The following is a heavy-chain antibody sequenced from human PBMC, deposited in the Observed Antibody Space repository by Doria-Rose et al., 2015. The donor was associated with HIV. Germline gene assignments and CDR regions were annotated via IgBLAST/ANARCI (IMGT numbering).Heavy chain of an antibody. Sequence: QITLKESGPVLVKPTETLTLTCTVSGVSLSSPGMGVSWIRQPPGKALAWHADTLSDDERSYTTSLKSRLTISRGTSKSQVVLTMTDMDPVDTATYYCARIKSSRWYHKYYFDFWGQGTLVIVSA. CDR2: TLSDDER. CDR1: GVSLSSPGMG. J-gene: IGHJ4*02. D-gene: IGHD6-13*01. V-gene: IGHV2-26*01. CDR3: ARIKSSRWYHKYYFDF.